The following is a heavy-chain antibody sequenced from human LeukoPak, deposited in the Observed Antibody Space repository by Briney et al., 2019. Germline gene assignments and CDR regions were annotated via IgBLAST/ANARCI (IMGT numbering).Heavy chain of an antibody. CDR2: IQYDGINK. CDR3: ARVGGYCSGGTCYLLRFDY. D-gene: IGHD2-15*01. Sequence: GGSLRLSCAASGFTFSSYGMHWVRQAPGKGLEWVAFIQYDGINKYYADSVKGRFTISRDNSKNTLYLQMNSLRAEDTAVYYCARVGGYCSGGTCYLLRFDYWGQGTLVTVSA. J-gene: IGHJ4*02. CDR1: GFTFSSYG. V-gene: IGHV3-30*02.